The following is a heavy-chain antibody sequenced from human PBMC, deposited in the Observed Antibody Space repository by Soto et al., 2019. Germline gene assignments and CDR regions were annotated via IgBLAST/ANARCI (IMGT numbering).Heavy chain of an antibody. Sequence: SETLSLTCAVYGGSFSGYYWSWIRQPPGKGLEWIGEINHSGSTNYNPSLKSRVTISVDTSKNQFSLKLSSVTAADTAVYYCARGSGYCSSTSCQGTWGQGTLVTVSS. CDR3: ARGSGYCSSTSCQGT. CDR1: GGSFSGYY. CDR2: INHSGST. D-gene: IGHD2-2*01. J-gene: IGHJ4*02. V-gene: IGHV4-34*01.